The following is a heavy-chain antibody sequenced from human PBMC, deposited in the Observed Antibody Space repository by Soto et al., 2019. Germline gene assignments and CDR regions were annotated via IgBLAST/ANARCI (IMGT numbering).Heavy chain of an antibody. J-gene: IGHJ4*02. CDR2: IYYSGST. Sequence: QVQLQESGPGLVKPSQTLSLTCTVSGGSISSGDYYWSWVRQHPGKGLEWIGYIYYSGSTYYNPSLMSRVSIAVDTSKNQFSLKMSSVTAADTAVYYCGRQSKDIVLVPAPDYWGQGTLVTVSS. CDR1: GGSISSGDYY. D-gene: IGHD2-2*01. CDR3: GRQSKDIVLVPAPDY. V-gene: IGHV4-31*03.